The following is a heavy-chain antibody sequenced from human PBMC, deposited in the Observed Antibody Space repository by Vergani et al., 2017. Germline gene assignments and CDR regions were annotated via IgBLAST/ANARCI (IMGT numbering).Heavy chain of an antibody. V-gene: IGHV1-69*01. D-gene: IGHD2-2*01. CDR3: ARAVVVVPAAIHYYYYYMDV. CDR1: GGPFSSYA. Sequence: QVQLVQSGAEVKKPGSSVKVSCKASGGPFSSYAISWVRQAPGQGLEWMGGIIPIFGTANYAQKFQGRVTITADESTSTAYMELSSLSSADTAVYYCARAVVVVPAAIHYYYYYMDVWGKGTTVTVSS. J-gene: IGHJ6*03. CDR2: IIPIFGTA.